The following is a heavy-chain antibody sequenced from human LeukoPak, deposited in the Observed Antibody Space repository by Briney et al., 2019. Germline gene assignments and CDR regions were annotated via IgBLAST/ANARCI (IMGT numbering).Heavy chain of an antibody. CDR1: GFTFSDYY. D-gene: IGHD5-12*01. J-gene: IGHJ4*02. CDR3: ARDVDIVATIDY. Sequence: GGSLRLSCAAPGFTFSDYYMSWIRQAPGKGLEWVSYISSSGSTLYYADSVKGRFTISRDNAKSSLYLQMNSLRAEDTAVYYCARDVDIVATIDYWGQGTLVTVSS. CDR2: ISSSGSTL. V-gene: IGHV3-11*01.